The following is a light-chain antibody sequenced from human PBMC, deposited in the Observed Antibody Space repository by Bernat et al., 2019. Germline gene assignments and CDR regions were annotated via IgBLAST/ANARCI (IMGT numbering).Light chain of an antibody. CDR2: SNN. CDR1: SINTGSNY. J-gene: IGLJ3*02. V-gene: IGLV1-47*02. CDR3: AAWDASLAGRV. Sequence: QSVVTQPPSASGTPGQRVTISCSGSSINTGSNYGYWYQQAHVTAPKLLVYSNNQRPSGVPDRFSGSKSGTSASQAISGRRSEDAADYYCAAWDASLAGRVFDGGTKLSVL.